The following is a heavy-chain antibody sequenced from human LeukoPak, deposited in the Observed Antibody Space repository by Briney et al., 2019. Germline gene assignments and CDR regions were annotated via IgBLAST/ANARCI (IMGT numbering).Heavy chain of an antibody. V-gene: IGHV4-61*02. J-gene: IGHJ4*02. Sequence: PSETLSLTCTVSGGSISSGSYYWSWIRQPAGKGLEWIGRIYTSGSTNYNPSLKSRVTISVDTSKNQFSLKLSSVTAADTAVYYCAREPMTGSLLRPYWGQGTLVIVSS. CDR3: AREPMTGSLLRPY. D-gene: IGHD3-9*01. CDR2: IYTSGST. CDR1: GGSISSGSYY.